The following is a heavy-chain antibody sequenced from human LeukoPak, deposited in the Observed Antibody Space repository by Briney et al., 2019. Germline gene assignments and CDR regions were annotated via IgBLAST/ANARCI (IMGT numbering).Heavy chain of an antibody. V-gene: IGHV4-34*01. J-gene: IGHJ6*02. CDR3: ASRSSGWYGDYYYGMDV. Sequence: SETLSLTCAVYGGSFSGYYWSWIRQPPGKGLEWIGEINHSGSTNYNPSLKSRVTISVDTSKNQFSLKLSSVTAADTAVYYCASRSSGWYGDYYYGMDVWGQGTTVTVSS. CDR1: GGSFSGYY. D-gene: IGHD6-19*01. CDR2: INHSGST.